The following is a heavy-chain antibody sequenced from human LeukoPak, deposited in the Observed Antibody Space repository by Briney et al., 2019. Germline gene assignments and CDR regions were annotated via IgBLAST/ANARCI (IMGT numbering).Heavy chain of an antibody. CDR2: VFTTGAT. CDR1: GGSISNYY. Sequence: SETLSLTCTVSGGSISNYYWNWIRQPAGKGLEWIGRVFTTGATNYNPSLESRVTMSVDTSKSQFSLKLNSVTAADTAVYYCARLESHSLTFDIWGRGTRVTVSS. D-gene: IGHD5-18*01. CDR3: ARLESHSLTFDI. J-gene: IGHJ3*02. V-gene: IGHV4-4*07.